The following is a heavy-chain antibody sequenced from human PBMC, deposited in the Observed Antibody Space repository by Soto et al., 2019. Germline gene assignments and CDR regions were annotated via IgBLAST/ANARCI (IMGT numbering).Heavy chain of an antibody. CDR2: IYSGGST. CDR1: GFTVSSNY. V-gene: IGHV3-53*01. Sequence: PGGSLRLSCAASGFTVSSNYMSWVRQAPGKGLEWVSVIYSGGSTYYADSVKGRFTISRDNSKNTLYLQMNSLRAEDTAVYYCATIRASLYDILTGYYGYYYGMDVWGQGTTVTVSS. J-gene: IGHJ6*02. D-gene: IGHD3-9*01. CDR3: ATIRASLYDILTGYYGYYYGMDV.